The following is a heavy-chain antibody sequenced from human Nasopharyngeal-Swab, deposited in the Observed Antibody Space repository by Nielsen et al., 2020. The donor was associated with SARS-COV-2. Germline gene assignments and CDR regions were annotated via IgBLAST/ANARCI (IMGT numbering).Heavy chain of an antibody. J-gene: IGHJ5*02. CDR1: GFTFSDYY. V-gene: IGHV3-11*01. CDR3: ARTYYYDSSGYYYVWFDP. D-gene: IGHD3-22*01. Sequence: GESLKISCAASGFTFSDYYMSWIRQAPGKGLEWVSYISSSGSTIYYADSVKGRFTISRDNAKNSLYLQMNSLRAEDTAAYYCARTYYYDSSGYYYVWFDPWGQGTLVTVSS. CDR2: ISSSGSTI.